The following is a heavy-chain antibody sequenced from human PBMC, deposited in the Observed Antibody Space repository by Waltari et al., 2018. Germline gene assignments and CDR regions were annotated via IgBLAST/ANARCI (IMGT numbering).Heavy chain of an antibody. D-gene: IGHD3-22*01. CDR1: GFTLSHYC. V-gene: IGHV3-7*01. CDR3: VRDQWFAFDI. CDR2: IMTDGREE. J-gene: IGHJ3*02. Sequence: EVQLVESGGGLVQPGGSLRLSCAACGFTLSHYCISWVRQAPGKGPEWVANIMTDGREEYYVDSVRGRFTISRDNAKNSLYLQMNSLRPEDTAVYYCVRDQWFAFDIWGQGTMVTVSS.